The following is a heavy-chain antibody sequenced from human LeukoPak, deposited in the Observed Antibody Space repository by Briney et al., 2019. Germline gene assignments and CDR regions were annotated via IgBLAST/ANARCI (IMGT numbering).Heavy chain of an antibody. V-gene: IGHV1-8*01. J-gene: IGHJ3*02. D-gene: IGHD6-13*01. CDR3: AIVTGIAEAFDI. Sequence: ASVKVSCKASGYTFTSYDINWVRQATGQGLEWMGWMNPNSGNTGYAQKFQGRVTMTRNTSISTAYMELSSLRSEDTAVYYCAIVTGIAEAFDIWGQGKMVTVSS. CDR1: GYTFTSYD. CDR2: MNPNSGNT.